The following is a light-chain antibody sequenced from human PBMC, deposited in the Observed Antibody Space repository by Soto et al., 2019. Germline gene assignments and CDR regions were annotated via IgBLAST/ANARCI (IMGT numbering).Light chain of an antibody. CDR2: DAS. CDR3: QQRSNWQVT. Sequence: EIVLTQSPVTLSLSPGERATLSCRASQSVSSYLAWYQQKPGQAPRLLIYDASNRATGIPARFSGSGSGTDFTLTISSLEPEDFAVYYCQQRSNWQVTFGQGTRVEIK. J-gene: IGKJ5*01. V-gene: IGKV3-11*01. CDR1: QSVSSY.